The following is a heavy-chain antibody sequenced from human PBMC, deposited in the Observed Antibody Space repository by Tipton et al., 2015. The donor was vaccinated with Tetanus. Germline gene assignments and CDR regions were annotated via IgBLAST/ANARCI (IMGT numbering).Heavy chain of an antibody. CDR3: ARGGYGSGWTYFDY. CDR1: GFTFETYW. D-gene: IGHD6-19*01. J-gene: IGHJ4*02. Sequence: SLRLSCAVSGFTFETYWMYWVRQAPGMGLMWVSRISGDGTTTTYADSVMGRFTTSRDDSKSTLYLHMTSLRAEDTALYYCARGGYGSGWTYFDYWGQGTLVTVSS. V-gene: IGHV3-74*01. CDR2: ISGDGTTT.